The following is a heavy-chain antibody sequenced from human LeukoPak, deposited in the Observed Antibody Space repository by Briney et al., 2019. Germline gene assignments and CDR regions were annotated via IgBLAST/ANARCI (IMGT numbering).Heavy chain of an antibody. D-gene: IGHD6-13*01. CDR1: GGTFSSYA. Sequence: SVKVSCKASGGTFSSYAISWVRQAPGQGLEWMGGIIPIFGTANYAQKFQGRVTITADESTSTAYMELSSLRSEDTAVYYCARVQQQLVNPSDYWGQGTLVTVSS. CDR2: IIPIFGTA. J-gene: IGHJ4*02. CDR3: ARVQQQLVNPSDY. V-gene: IGHV1-69*13.